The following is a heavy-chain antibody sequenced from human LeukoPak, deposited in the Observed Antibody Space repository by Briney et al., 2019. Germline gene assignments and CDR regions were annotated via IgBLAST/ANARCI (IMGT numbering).Heavy chain of an antibody. J-gene: IGHJ4*02. D-gene: IGHD6-13*01. CDR3: ARGGYSRDY. Sequence: GGSLRLSCAASGFTFTSYWMSWVRQAPGKGLEWVANIKQDGSEKYYVDSVKGRFAISRDNAKNSLYLQMNSLRAEDTAIYYCARGGYSRDYWGQGTLVTVSS. V-gene: IGHV3-7*03. CDR2: IKQDGSEK. CDR1: GFTFTSYW.